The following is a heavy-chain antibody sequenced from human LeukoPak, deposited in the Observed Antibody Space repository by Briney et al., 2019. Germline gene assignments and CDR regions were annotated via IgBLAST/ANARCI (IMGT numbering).Heavy chain of an antibody. Sequence: PSETLSLTCTVSGGSVSSGSYYWSWIRQPPGKGLEWIAYIYYSGSTNYNPSLKSRVTISVDTSKNQFSLKMSSVTAADTAVYYCARTTRYYDSSGCFDFWGQGTLVTVSS. D-gene: IGHD3-22*01. CDR2: IYYSGST. V-gene: IGHV4-61*01. CDR3: ARTTRYYDSSGCFDF. J-gene: IGHJ4*02. CDR1: GGSVSSGSYY.